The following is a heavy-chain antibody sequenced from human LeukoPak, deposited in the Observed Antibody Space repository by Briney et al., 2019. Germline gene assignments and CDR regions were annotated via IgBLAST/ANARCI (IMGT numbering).Heavy chain of an antibody. D-gene: IGHD6-13*01. CDR3: ARGDSDSWYPLHY. CDR2: INPNSGGT. Sequence: ASVKVSCKASGYTFTGYYMHWVRQAPGQGLEWMGWINPNSGGTSYAQKFQGRVTMTRDTSISTAYMELSRLRSDDTAVYYCARGDSDSWYPLHYWGQGTLVTVSS. V-gene: IGHV1-2*02. CDR1: GYTFTGYY. J-gene: IGHJ4*02.